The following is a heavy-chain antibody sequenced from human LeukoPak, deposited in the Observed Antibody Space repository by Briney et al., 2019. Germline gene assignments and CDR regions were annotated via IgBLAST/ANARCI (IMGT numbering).Heavy chain of an antibody. D-gene: IGHD3-22*01. J-gene: IGHJ4*02. CDR1: GFTLSRYG. V-gene: IGHV3-74*01. CDR3: ARDYYSRFDY. Sequence: GGSLRLSCAASGFTLSRYGMNWVRQAPGKGLVWVSRINSEGSSTTYADSVKGRFTISRDNAKNTLILQKNSLRAEDTAVYYCARDYYSRFDYWGQGTLVTVSS. CDR2: INSEGSST.